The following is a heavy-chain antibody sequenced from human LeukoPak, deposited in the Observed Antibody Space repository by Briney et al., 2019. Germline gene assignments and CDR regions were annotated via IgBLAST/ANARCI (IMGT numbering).Heavy chain of an antibody. D-gene: IGHD2-2*01. CDR2: IAHDGTR. V-gene: IGHV4-4*02. CDR1: GGSIDSTNY. CDR3: TRESRPFCPFAF. Sequence: SETLSLTCGVSGGSIDSTNYWSWVRQAPGKGLDWIGEIAHDGTRNYNPSLRSRVAMSFDRANNYFSLSLTAVTAADTALYYCTRESRPFCPFAFWGQGVMVTVSS. J-gene: IGHJ4*02.